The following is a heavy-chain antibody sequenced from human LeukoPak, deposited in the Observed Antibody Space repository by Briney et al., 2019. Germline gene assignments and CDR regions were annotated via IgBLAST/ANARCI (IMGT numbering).Heavy chain of an antibody. V-gene: IGHV3-53*01. CDR2: IYSGGST. CDR3: ARDRALTYYDFWSGLDY. Sequence: QPGGSLRLSCAASGFTVSSNYMSWVRQAPGKGLEWVSVIYSGGSTYYADSVKGRFTISRDNSKNTLYLQMNSLRAEDTAVYYCARDRALTYYDFWSGLDYWGQGTLVTVSS. J-gene: IGHJ4*02. D-gene: IGHD3-3*01. CDR1: GFTVSSNY.